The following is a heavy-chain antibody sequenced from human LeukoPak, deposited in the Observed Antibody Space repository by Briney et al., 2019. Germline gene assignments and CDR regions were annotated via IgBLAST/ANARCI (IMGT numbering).Heavy chain of an antibody. J-gene: IGHJ4*02. V-gene: IGHV3-74*01. CDR1: GFTFSSYW. D-gene: IGHD3-10*01. CDR2: INSDGSTT. CDR3: ASGSNMVRGVLTGASDY. Sequence: PGGSLRLSCAASGFTFSSYWMHWVRQAPGKGLVWVSRINSDGSTTNYADSVKGRFTISRDNAKNTLYLQMNSLRAEDTAVYYCASGSNMVRGVLTGASDYWGQGTLVTVFS.